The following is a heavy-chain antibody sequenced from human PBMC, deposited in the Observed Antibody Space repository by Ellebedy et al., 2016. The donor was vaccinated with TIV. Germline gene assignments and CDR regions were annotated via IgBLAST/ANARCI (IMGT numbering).Heavy chain of an antibody. Sequence: MPSETLSLTCTVSGDSISNYYWSWIQQPPGKGLEWIGYFYNSGSTNYNPSLRSRVTMSLDTSKNQFSLKLTSVTAADTAVYYCARDLYYFGPGKSYYYYYMDVWGKGTTVTVSS. CDR1: GDSISNYY. J-gene: IGHJ6*03. CDR3: ARDLYYFGPGKSYYYYYMDV. D-gene: IGHD3-10*01. CDR2: FYNSGST. V-gene: IGHV4-59*01.